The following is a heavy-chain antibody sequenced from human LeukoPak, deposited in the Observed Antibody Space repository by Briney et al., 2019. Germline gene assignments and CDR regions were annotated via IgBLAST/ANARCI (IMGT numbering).Heavy chain of an antibody. J-gene: IGHJ4*02. CDR2: ISSGSKYI. CDR1: GFIFSSYS. Sequence: AGGSLRLSCAASGFIFSSYSMNWVRQAPGKGLEWVSSISSGSKYIYYADSVKGRLTISRDNAKNSLYLQMNSLRPEDTALYFCARVGIDGYSYGYVDYWGQGTLVTVSS. V-gene: IGHV3-21*01. CDR3: ARVGIDGYSYGYVDY. D-gene: IGHD5-18*01.